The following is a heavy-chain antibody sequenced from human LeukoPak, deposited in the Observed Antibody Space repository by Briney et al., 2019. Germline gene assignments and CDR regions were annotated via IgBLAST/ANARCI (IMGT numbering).Heavy chain of an antibody. J-gene: IGHJ6*02. CDR1: GYTFTSYG. CDR2: ISAYNGNT. D-gene: IGHD3-3*01. CDR3: ARAPNYDFWSGYYIYYYYYGMDV. Sequence: ASVTVSCAASGYTFTSYGISWVLQAPGQGLEWMGWISAYNGNTNYAQKLQGRVTMTTDTSTSTAYMELRSLRSDDTAVYYCARAPNYDFWSGYYIYYYYYGMDVWGQGTTVTVSS. V-gene: IGHV1-18*01.